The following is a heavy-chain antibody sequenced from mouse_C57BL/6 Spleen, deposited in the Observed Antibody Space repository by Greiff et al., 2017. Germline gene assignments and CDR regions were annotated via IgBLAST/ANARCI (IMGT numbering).Heavy chain of an antibody. CDR3: ATPLRVRMDY. J-gene: IGHJ4*01. Sequence: VQLQQPGAELVKPGASVKVSCKASGYTFTSYCMHWVKQRPGQGLEWIGWIHPSDSDTNYTQQFKGKATLTVDKASSTAYMQLSSLTSEDAAVYYCATPLRVRMDYWGQGTSVTVSA. D-gene: IGHD3-2*02. CDR2: IHPSDSDT. CDR1: GYTFTSYC. V-gene: IGHV1-74*01.